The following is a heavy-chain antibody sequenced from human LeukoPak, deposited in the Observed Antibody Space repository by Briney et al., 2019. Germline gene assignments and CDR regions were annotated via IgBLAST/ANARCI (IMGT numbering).Heavy chain of an antibody. V-gene: IGHV5-51*01. CDR3: ARHHYYYYYGMDV. CDR2: IYPGDSDT. CDR1: GYSFTTYW. Sequence: GESLKIPFKGFGYSFTTYWSSWVGQLPAKGLDWLRIIYPGDSDTRYSPSFQGQVTISADKSISTAYLQWSSLKASDTAMYYCARHHYYYYYGMDVWGQGTTVTVSS. J-gene: IGHJ6*02.